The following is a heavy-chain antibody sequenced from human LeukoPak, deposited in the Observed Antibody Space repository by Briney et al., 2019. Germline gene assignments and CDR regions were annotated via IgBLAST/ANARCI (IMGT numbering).Heavy chain of an antibody. J-gene: IGHJ3*02. CDR3: ARDGAVAGADAIDI. CDR2: ISYDGSNK. CDR1: GITFSSYA. V-gene: IGHV3-30*04. Sequence: GGSLRLSCAASGITFSSYAMHWVRQAPGKGLEWVAVISYDGSNKYYADSVKGRFTISRDNSKNTLYLQMNSPRPEDTAVYYCARDGAVAGADAIDIWGQGTVVTVSS. D-gene: IGHD6-19*01.